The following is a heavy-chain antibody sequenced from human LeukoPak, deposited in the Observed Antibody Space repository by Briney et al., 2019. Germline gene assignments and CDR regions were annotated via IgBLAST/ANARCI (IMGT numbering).Heavy chain of an antibody. CDR3: AKGDWVVVAATRFDY. V-gene: IGHV3-23*01. J-gene: IGHJ4*02. Sequence: GGSLRLSCAASGFTFSSYAMSWVRQAPGKGLEWVSAISGSGGSTYYADSVKGRFTISRDNSKNTLYLQMNSLRAEDTAVYYCAKGDWVVVAATRFDYWGQGTLVTVSS. D-gene: IGHD2-15*01. CDR1: GFTFSSYA. CDR2: ISGSGGST.